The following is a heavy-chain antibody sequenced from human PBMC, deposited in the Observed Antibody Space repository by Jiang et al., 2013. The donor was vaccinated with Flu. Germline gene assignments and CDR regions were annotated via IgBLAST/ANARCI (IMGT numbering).Heavy chain of an antibody. CDR2: IYYSGST. Sequence: LLKPSETLSLTCTVSGGSISSSSYYWGWIRQPPGKGLEWIGSIYYSGSTYYNPSLKSRVTISVDTSKNQFSLKLSSVTAADTAVYYCARRTPYCSSTSCSSWYFDYWGQGTLVT. CDR3: ARRTPYCSSTSCSSWYFDY. V-gene: IGHV4-39*01. CDR1: GGSISSSSYY. D-gene: IGHD2-2*01. J-gene: IGHJ4*02.